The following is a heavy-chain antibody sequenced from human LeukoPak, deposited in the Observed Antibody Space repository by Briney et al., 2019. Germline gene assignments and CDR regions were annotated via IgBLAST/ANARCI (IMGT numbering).Heavy chain of an antibody. J-gene: IGHJ3*02. V-gene: IGHV1-8*01. D-gene: IGHD4-17*01. CDR1: RYTFTSYD. Sequence: ASVKVSCKASRYTFTSYDINWVRQATGQGLEWMGWMNPNSGNTGYAQKFQGRFTMTRNTSISTAYMELSSLRSEDTAVYYCARGALYGDPRAFDIWGQGTMVTVSS. CDR3: ARGALYGDPRAFDI. CDR2: MNPNSGNT.